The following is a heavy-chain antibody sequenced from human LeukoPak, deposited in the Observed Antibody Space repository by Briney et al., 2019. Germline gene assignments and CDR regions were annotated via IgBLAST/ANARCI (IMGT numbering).Heavy chain of an antibody. V-gene: IGHV4-4*07. Sequence: SETLSLTCTVSGGSISSYYWSWIRQPAGKGLEWIGRMYTSGETNYNPTLKSRITISLDTSKNQFSLRLSSVTAADTAVYYCAAGSQSTALIKWGQGTLVTVAS. D-gene: IGHD5-18*01. J-gene: IGHJ4*02. CDR2: MYTSGET. CDR1: GGSISSYY. CDR3: AAGSQSTALIK.